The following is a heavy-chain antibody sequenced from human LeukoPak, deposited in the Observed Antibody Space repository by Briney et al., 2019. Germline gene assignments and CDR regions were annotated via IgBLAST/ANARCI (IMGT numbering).Heavy chain of an antibody. CDR3: AGNRRLLY. Sequence: GSSVKVSCKASGGTFSSYAISWVRQAPGQGLEWMGRIIPILGIANYAQKFQGRVMITADKSTSTAYMELSSLRSEDTAVYYCAGNRRLLYWGQGTLVTVSS. J-gene: IGHJ4*02. V-gene: IGHV1-69*04. D-gene: IGHD1-14*01. CDR1: GGTFSSYA. CDR2: IIPILGIA.